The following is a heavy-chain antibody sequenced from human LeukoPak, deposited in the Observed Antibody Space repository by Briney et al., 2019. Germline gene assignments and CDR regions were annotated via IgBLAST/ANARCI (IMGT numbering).Heavy chain of an antibody. CDR2: ISPTFGTA. Sequence: GASVKVSCKASGGTFSSYAISWVRQAPGQGLEWMGRISPTFGTAAYAQKFQGRVTITTDESTSTAYMELSSLRSEDTAVYYCARGAYDSSGYYPYNWFDPWGQGTLVTVSS. CDR3: ARGAYDSSGYYPYNWFDP. V-gene: IGHV1-69*05. CDR1: GGTFSSYA. J-gene: IGHJ5*02. D-gene: IGHD3-22*01.